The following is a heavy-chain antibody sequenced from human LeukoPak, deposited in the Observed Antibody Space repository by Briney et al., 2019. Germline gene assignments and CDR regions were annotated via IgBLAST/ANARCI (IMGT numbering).Heavy chain of an antibody. CDR2: VSYDGRNK. CDR3: AKAEGSGGYYPDY. CDR1: GFTFSSYG. D-gene: IGHD3-10*01. Sequence: GGSLRLSCAAPGFTFSSYGMHWVRQAPGKGLEGVAVVSYDGRNKNYADSVKGRFTISRDNTKNTMYLQMNSLRAEDTAVYYCAKAEGSGGYYPDYWGQGTLVTVSS. J-gene: IGHJ4*02. V-gene: IGHV3-30*18.